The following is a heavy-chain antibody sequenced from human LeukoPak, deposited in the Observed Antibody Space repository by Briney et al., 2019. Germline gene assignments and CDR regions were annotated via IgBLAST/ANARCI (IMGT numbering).Heavy chain of an antibody. D-gene: IGHD2-2*02. Sequence: PSETLSLTCAVYGGSFSGYYWSWVRQPPGQGLEWIGETNHVGFTYYNPSLESRVTISLDTSEKQFSLRLTSVTAADTAVYYCARQGGVVVPAAILAFDIWGQGTMVTVSS. CDR1: GGSFSGYY. J-gene: IGHJ3*02. CDR3: ARQGGVVVPAAILAFDI. V-gene: IGHV4-34*01. CDR2: TNHVGFT.